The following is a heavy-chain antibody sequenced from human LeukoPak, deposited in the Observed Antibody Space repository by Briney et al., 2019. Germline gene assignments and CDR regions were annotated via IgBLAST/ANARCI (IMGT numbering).Heavy chain of an antibody. J-gene: IGHJ4*02. CDR2: ISYDGSNK. CDR3: AKSRGCSSTSCFVDY. V-gene: IGHV3-30*18. Sequence: GGSLRLSCAASGFTFSSYGMHWVRQAPGKGLEWVAVISYDGSNKYYADSVKGRFTISRDNSKNTLYLQMNSLRAEDTAVYYCAKSRGCSSTSCFVDYWGQGTLVTVSS. CDR1: GFTFSSYG. D-gene: IGHD2-2*01.